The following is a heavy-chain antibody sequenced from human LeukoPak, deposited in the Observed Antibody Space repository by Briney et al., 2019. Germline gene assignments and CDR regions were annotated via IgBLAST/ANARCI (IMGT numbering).Heavy chain of an antibody. Sequence: PGGSLRLSCAASGFTFSSYSMNWVRQAPGKGLEWVSYISSSSSTIYYADSVKGRFTISRDNAKNSLYLQMNSLRAEDTAVYYCASEEYSYGSAFDYWGQGTLVTVSS. D-gene: IGHD5-18*01. CDR3: ASEEYSYGSAFDY. J-gene: IGHJ4*02. CDR1: GFTFSSYS. V-gene: IGHV3-48*01. CDR2: ISSSSSTI.